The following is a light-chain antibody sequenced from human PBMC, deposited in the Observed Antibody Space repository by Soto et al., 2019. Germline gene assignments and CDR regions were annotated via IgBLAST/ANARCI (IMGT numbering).Light chain of an antibody. Sequence: EIVLTQSPGTLSLSPGERATLSCRASQSDSSNYLAWYQQKPGQAPRLLIDGASNRATGIPDRFSGSGSGTDFTLTISRLEPEDFAVFYCQQYGSSPPYTFGQGTKVDIK. CDR3: QQYGSSPPYT. J-gene: IGKJ2*01. CDR1: QSDSSNY. V-gene: IGKV3-20*01. CDR2: GAS.